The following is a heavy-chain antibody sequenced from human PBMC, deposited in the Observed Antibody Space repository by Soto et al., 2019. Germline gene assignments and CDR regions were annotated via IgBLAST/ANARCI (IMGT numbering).Heavy chain of an antibody. CDR3: AGITMVRGVLRDYYYGMDV. CDR2: IIPIFGTA. J-gene: IGHJ6*02. Sequence: SVKVSCKASGGTFSSYAISWVRQAPGQGLEWMGGIIPIFGTANYAQKFQGRVTITADKSTSTAYMELSSLRSEDTAVYYCAGITMVRGVLRDYYYGMDVWGQGTTVTVSS. V-gene: IGHV1-69*06. CDR1: GGTFSSYA. D-gene: IGHD3-10*01.